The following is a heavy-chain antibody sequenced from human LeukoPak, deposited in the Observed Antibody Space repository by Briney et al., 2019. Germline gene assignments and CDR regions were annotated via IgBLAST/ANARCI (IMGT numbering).Heavy chain of an antibody. CDR2: IDYSGST. CDR1: GGSISSSSYY. V-gene: IGHV4-39*01. J-gene: IGHJ5*02. D-gene: IGHD3-10*01. Sequence: SETLSLTCTVSGGSISSSSYYWSWIRHPPGKGLEWIGSIDYSGSTYYNPSLKSRVTISVDTSKNQFSLKLSSVTAADTAVYYCARRSPIMVRGVIITPFDPWGQGTLVTVSS. CDR3: ARRSPIMVRGVIITPFDP.